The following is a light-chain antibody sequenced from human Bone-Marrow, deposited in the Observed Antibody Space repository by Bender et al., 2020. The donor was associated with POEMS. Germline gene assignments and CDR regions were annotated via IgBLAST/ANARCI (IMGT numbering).Light chain of an antibody. Sequence: SYELTQTPSVSVSPGQTARITCSGDALPKQYAYWYQQKPGQAPVLVVYDGSERPSGIPERFAGSSSGTMATLTISGAQVEDEGDYYCSSRDDNANPRFGGGTRLTVL. CDR1: ALPKQY. V-gene: IGLV3-10*01. J-gene: IGLJ2*01. CDR3: SSRDDNANPR. CDR2: DGS.